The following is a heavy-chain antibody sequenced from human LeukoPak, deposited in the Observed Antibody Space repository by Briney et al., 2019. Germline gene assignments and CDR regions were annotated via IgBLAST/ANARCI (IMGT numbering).Heavy chain of an antibody. CDR2: ISNSGGST. V-gene: IGHV3-23*01. Sequence: GGSLRLSCAASGFTFSSYGMTWVRQAPGKGLEWVSGISNSGGSTNADSVKGRFTISRDNSKNTVYLQMNSLRAEDTAVYYCAKSRLVVTAFDYWGQRTLVTVSS. CDR3: AKSRLVVTAFDY. J-gene: IGHJ4*02. D-gene: IGHD4-23*01. CDR1: GFTFSSYG.